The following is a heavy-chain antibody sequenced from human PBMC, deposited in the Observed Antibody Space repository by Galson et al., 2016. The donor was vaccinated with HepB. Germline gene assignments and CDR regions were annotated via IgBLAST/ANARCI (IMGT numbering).Heavy chain of an antibody. Sequence: SLRLSCAASGFTLRSYGVHWVRQAPGKGLEWVALIWSDGSNKNYADSVKGRFTISRDNCKNTLYLQTNSLRAEDTAVYYCARDRVPAARHFYYGMDVWGQGTKVTASS. D-gene: IGHD2-2*01. CDR3: ARDRVPAARHFYYGMDV. CDR1: GFTLRSYG. J-gene: IGHJ6*02. CDR2: IWSDGSNK. V-gene: IGHV3-33*01.